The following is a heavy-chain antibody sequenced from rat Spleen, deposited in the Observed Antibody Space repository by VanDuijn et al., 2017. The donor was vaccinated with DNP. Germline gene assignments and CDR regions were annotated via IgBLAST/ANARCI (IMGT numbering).Heavy chain of an antibody. J-gene: IGHJ2*01. CDR3: TRDDIGTTRFDY. D-gene: IGHD1-5*01. CDR1: GFSLTNYH. V-gene: IGHV2-19*01. Sequence: QVQLKESGPGLVQPSQTLSLTCTVSGFSLTNYHVHWVRQPPGKGLEWMGRIQSGGNTDYNSALKSRLSISRDTSKSQVFLKMNSLQTEDTAIYFCTRDDIGTTRFDYWGQGVMVTVSS. CDR2: IQSGGNT.